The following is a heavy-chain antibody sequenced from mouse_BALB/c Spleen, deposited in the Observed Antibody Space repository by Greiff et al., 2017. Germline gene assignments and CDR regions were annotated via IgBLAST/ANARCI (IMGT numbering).Heavy chain of an antibody. V-gene: IGHV5-15*02. CDR2: ISNLAYSI. J-gene: IGHJ4*01. Sequence: EVHLVESGGGLVQPGGSRKLSCAASGFTFSDYGMAWVRQAPGKGPEWVAFISNLAYSIYYADTVTGRFTISRENAKNTLYLEMSSLRSEDTAMYYCARGEYDVFYAMDYWGQGTSVTVSS. CDR1: GFTFSDYG. D-gene: IGHD2-14*01. CDR3: ARGEYDVFYAMDY.